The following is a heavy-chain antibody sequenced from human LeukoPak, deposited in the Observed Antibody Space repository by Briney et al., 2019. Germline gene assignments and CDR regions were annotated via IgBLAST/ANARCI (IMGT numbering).Heavy chain of an antibody. D-gene: IGHD3-3*01. CDR3: ARDPIGVEDAFDI. CDR1: GFTFSSYS. CDR2: ISSSSSNI. J-gene: IGHJ3*02. Sequence: GGSLRLSCAASGFTFSSYSMNWVRQAPGKGLEWVSSISSSSSNIYYADSVKGRFTISRDNAKNSLYLQMNRLSAEDTAVYYCARDPIGVEDAFDIWGQGTLVTVSS. V-gene: IGHV3-21*01.